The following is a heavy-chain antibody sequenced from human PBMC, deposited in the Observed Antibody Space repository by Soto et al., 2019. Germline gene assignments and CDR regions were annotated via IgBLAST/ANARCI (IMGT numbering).Heavy chain of an antibody. CDR3: ARVKGGYYHNNVYLVDC. J-gene: IGHJ4*02. V-gene: IGHV1-18*01. Sequence: ASVKVSCKASGYTFTSYGISWVRQAPGQGLEWMGWISAYNGNTNYAQKLQGRVTMTTDTSTSTAYMELRSLRSDDTAVYYCARVKGGYYHNNVYLVDCWGQGSLVTVSS. CDR2: ISAYNGNT. CDR1: GYTFTSYG. D-gene: IGHD2-15*01.